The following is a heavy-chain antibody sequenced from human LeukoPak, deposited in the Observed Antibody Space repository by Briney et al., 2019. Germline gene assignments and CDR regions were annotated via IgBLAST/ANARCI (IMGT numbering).Heavy chain of an antibody. V-gene: IGHV4-39*07. Sequence: PSETLSLTCTVSGGSISSSSYYWGWIRQPPGKGLEWIGSIYYSGSTYYNPSLKSRVTISVDTSKNQFSLKLSSVTAADTAVYYCARAEYGGGSGFWGLFDFWGQGTLVTVSS. D-gene: IGHD4-23*01. CDR3: ARAEYGGGSGFWGLFDF. CDR2: IYYSGST. J-gene: IGHJ4*02. CDR1: GGSISSSSYY.